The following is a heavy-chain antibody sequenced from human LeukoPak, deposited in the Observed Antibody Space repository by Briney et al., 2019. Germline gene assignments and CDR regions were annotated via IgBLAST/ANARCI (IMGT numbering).Heavy chain of an antibody. CDR3: ARIRGYSYVFDY. V-gene: IGHV3-48*01. J-gene: IGHJ4*02. Sequence: PGGSLRLSCAASGFTFSSYSTNWVRQAPGKGLEWVSYISSTSSTIYYADSVKGRFTISRDNANNSLYLQMNSLRAEDTAVYYCARIRGYSYVFDYWGQGTLVTVSS. D-gene: IGHD5-18*01. CDR1: GFTFSSYS. CDR2: ISSTSSTI.